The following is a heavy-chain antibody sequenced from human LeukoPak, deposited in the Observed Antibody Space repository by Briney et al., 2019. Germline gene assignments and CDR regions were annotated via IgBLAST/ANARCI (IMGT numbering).Heavy chain of an antibody. CDR1: GGSISGYY. J-gene: IGHJ4*02. Sequence: PSETLSLTCSVSGGSISGYYWSWIRQPPGKGLEWIGYIYYSGTTIYNPSLESRLTISLDTSKNQFSLNLSSVTAADTAVYYCARGGWSIAARLFDYWGQGTLVTVSS. CDR3: ARGGWSIAARLFDY. D-gene: IGHD6-6*01. CDR2: IYYSGTT. V-gene: IGHV4-59*08.